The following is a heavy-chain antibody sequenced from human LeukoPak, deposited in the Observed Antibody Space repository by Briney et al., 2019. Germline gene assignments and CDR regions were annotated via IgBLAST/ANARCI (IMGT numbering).Heavy chain of an antibody. V-gene: IGHV4-59*03. J-gene: IGHJ6*02. CDR2: IHYSGST. CDR1: GCSISGFY. D-gene: IGHD3-16*01. Sequence: PSETLSLTCAVSGCSISGFYWTWIRQPPGKGLEFIGQIHYSGSTDYNPSLKSRITMSVDTSKNQFFLSLNSVTAADTAVYYCAKFGLYYNMDVWGQGTTVTVSS. CDR3: AKFGLYYNMDV.